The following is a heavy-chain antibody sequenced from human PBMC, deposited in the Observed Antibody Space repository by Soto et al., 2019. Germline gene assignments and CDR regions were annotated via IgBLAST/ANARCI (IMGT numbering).Heavy chain of an antibody. CDR1: GYSFTSYG. Sequence: PGESLKISCKGSGYSFTSYGISWVRQAPGQGLEWMGWISAYNGNTNYAQKLQGRVTMTTDTSTSTAYMELRSLRSDDTAVYYCARGKASPGVLDYWGQGTPVTVSS. J-gene: IGHJ4*02. CDR2: ISAYNGNT. D-gene: IGHD7-27*01. V-gene: IGHV1-18*01. CDR3: ARGKASPGVLDY.